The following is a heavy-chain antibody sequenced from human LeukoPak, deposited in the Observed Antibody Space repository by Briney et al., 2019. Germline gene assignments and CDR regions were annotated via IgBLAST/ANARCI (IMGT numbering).Heavy chain of an antibody. Sequence: GGSLRLSCAASGFTFSSCSMNWVRQAPGKGLEWVSSISSSSSYIYYADSVKGRFTISRDNAKNSLYLQMNSLRAEDTAVYYCARETGWGYYYYYMDVWGKGTTVTVSS. V-gene: IGHV3-21*01. D-gene: IGHD6-19*01. J-gene: IGHJ6*03. CDR3: ARETGWGYYYYYMDV. CDR2: ISSSSSYI. CDR1: GFTFSSCS.